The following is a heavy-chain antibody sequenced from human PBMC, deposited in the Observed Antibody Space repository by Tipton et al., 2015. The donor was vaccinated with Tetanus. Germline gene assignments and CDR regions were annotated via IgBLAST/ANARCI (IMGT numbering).Heavy chain of an antibody. J-gene: IGHJ5*02. D-gene: IGHD3-10*01. CDR3: ARLPKHYSASGST. Sequence: QLVQSGAEVKKPGESLKVSCEISGHNSRSYWISWVRQMPGKGLEWMGIIYPGDSDATYSPSFQGQVTISLDKSISTAYLQWASLKPSDTAIYFCARLPKHYSASGSTWGQGTRVTVSS. V-gene: IGHV5-51*01. CDR1: GHNSRSYW. CDR2: IYPGDSDA.